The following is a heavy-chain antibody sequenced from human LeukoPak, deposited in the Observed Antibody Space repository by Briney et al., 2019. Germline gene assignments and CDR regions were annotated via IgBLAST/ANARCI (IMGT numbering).Heavy chain of an antibody. V-gene: IGHV3-21*06. D-gene: IGHD4-11*01. CDR3: ARGGKLDYPFDY. CDR1: GFSVSNTY. Sequence: GGSLRLSCAASGFSVSNTYITWFRQAPGKGLEWVSSISDNRHYKYYADSVKGRFTISTDNAKNSLSLQMNSLRADDTAVYYCARGGKLDYPFDYWGQGTLVTVSS. J-gene: IGHJ4*02. CDR2: ISDNRHYK.